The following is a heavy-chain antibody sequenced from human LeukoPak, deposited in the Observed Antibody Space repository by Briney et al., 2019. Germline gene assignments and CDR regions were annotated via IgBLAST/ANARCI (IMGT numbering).Heavy chain of an antibody. Sequence: SETLSLTCTVSGGSISSGSYYWSWIRQPAGKGLEWIGRIYTSGSTNYNPSLKSRVTISVDTSKNQFSLKLSSVTAADTAVYYCARWLRFLEWLPDPIGLGQDWGQGTLVTVSS. CDR2: IYTSGST. CDR3: ARWLRFLEWLPDPIGLGQD. D-gene: IGHD3-3*01. V-gene: IGHV4-61*02. J-gene: IGHJ4*02. CDR1: GGSISSGSYY.